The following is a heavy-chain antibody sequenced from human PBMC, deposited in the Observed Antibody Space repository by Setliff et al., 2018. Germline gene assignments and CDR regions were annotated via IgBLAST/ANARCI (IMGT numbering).Heavy chain of an antibody. CDR1: GGSVSSTSYY. CDR3: SKNSLYLQMSSLKTDDTAVYYCARVAPYCGRDCFSDFLDY. CDR2: IYYTGTT. J-gene: IGHJ4*02. V-gene: IGHV4-39*01. Sequence: SETLSLTCTVSGGSVSSTSYYWGWIRQPPGKGLEWIGTIYYTGTTYYSPSLKSRVTISVDTSKNQFSLKLTSVTGRFTISRDDSKNSLYLQMSSLKTDDTAVYYCARVAPYCGRDCFSDFLDYWGQGALVTVSS. D-gene: IGHD2-21*02.